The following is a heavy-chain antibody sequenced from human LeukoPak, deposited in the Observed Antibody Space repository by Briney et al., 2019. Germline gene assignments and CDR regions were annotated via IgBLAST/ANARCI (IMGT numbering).Heavy chain of an antibody. CDR2: ISGSGGRI. J-gene: IGHJ4*02. V-gene: IGHV3-23*01. D-gene: IGHD1-26*01. Sequence: PGGSLRLSCAASGFTFSSYAMSWVRQARGKGLEWVSAISGSGGRIYYGASVKGRFTISRDNSKNTLNLQMNSLRAEDTAVYYCATSKYSGSYWGQGTLVTVSS. CDR1: GFTFSSYA. CDR3: ATSKYSGSY.